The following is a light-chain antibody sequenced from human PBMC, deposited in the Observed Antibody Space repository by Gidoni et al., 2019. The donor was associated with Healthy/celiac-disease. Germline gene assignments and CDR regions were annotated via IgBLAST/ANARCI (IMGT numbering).Light chain of an antibody. J-gene: IGKJ1*01. CDR1: QSVSSN. Sequence: EIVMTQSPATLSVSPGERATLSCRASQSVSSNLAWYQQKPGQAPRLPIYGASTRATGTPARFSGSGSGTEFTLTISSLQSEDFAVYYCQQYNNWPPGWTFGQGTKVEIK. CDR2: GAS. CDR3: QQYNNWPPGWT. V-gene: IGKV3-15*01.